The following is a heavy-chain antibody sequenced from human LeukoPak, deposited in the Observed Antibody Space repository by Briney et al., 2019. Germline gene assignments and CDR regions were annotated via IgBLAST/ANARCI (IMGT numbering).Heavy chain of an antibody. Sequence: SVKVSCKASGGTFSSYAISWVRQAPGQGLEWMGGIIPIFGTANYAQKFQGRVTITADESTSTAYMELSSLRSEDTAVYYCARVGYCSSTSCHRLGFQFDPWGQGTLVTVSS. J-gene: IGHJ5*02. CDR1: GGTFSSYA. CDR2: IIPIFGTA. V-gene: IGHV1-69*13. D-gene: IGHD2-2*01. CDR3: ARVGYCSSTSCHRLGFQFDP.